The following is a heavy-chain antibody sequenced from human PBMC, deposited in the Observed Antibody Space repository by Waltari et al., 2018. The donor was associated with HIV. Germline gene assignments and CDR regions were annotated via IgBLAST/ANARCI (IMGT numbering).Heavy chain of an antibody. Sequence: EVHLVESGGGLVQPGRSLRLSCKASGFNFGAYAVTWFRQAPGKGLEWLVFIRSKPYGGTREYAASVKGRLTISRDDSKNSAFLQMDSLKIEDTAVYYCARGVNLRCTGDCYSAYWGQGTLVTVSS. CDR3: ARGVNLRCTGDCYSAY. D-gene: IGHD2-21*02. V-gene: IGHV3-49*03. CDR1: GFNFGAYA. J-gene: IGHJ4*02. CDR2: IRSKPYGGTR.